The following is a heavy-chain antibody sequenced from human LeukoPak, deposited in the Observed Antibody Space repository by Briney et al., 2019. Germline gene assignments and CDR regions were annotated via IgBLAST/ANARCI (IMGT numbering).Heavy chain of an antibody. CDR1: TFTFNNYW. D-gene: IGHD7-27*01. CDR2: ISSSSSYI. CDR3: ARGSGENYMDV. Sequence: GSLRPSCVASTFTFNNYWMHWVRQAPGKGLEWVSSISSSSSYIYYADSVKGRFTISRDNAKNSLYLQMNSLRAEDTAVYYCARGSGENYMDVWGKGTTVTVSS. V-gene: IGHV3-21*01. J-gene: IGHJ6*03.